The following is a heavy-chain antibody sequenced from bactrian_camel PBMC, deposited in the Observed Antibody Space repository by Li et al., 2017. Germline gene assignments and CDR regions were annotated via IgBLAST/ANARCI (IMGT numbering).Heavy chain of an antibody. CDR3: ATDFQPGIGYQYNY. CDR2: MASDGTT. Sequence: QVQLVESGGGSVEAGGSLRLSCVGSGYTYASACMGWMRQAPGKEQEGVAAMASDGTTNYADSAKGRFTISRDNAKNTLYLQMNSLKSEDTALYYCATDFQPGIGYQYNYWGQGTQVTVS. CDR1: GYTYASAC. D-gene: IGHD5*01. V-gene: IGHV3S55*01. J-gene: IGHJ4*01.